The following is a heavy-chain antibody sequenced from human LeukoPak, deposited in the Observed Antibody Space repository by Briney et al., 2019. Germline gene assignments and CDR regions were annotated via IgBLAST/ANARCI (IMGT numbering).Heavy chain of an antibody. CDR3: AKDLSSGYYFPAFDY. Sequence: PGGSLRLSCAASGFTFSSYAMSWVRQAPGKGLEWVSGISWNSGSIGYADSVKGRFTISRDNAKNSLYLQMNSLRAEDTALYYCAKDLSSGYYFPAFDYWGQGTLVTVSS. CDR2: ISWNSGSI. CDR1: GFTFSSYA. D-gene: IGHD3-22*01. J-gene: IGHJ4*02. V-gene: IGHV3-9*01.